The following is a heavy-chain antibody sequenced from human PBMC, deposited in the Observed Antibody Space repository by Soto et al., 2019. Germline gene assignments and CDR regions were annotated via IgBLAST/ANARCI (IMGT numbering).Heavy chain of an antibody. D-gene: IGHD3-9*01. V-gene: IGHV3-30-3*01. Sequence: GGSLRLSCAASGFTFSSYAVHGVRQAPGKGLEWVAVISYDGSNKYYADSVKGRFTISRHDDKNPVHLQMVCLSAEDTAVYYCAKDLTSFRIQPGESLFGPWGQGTLVTVLS. CDR1: GFTFSSYA. CDR3: AKDLTSFRIQPGESLFGP. CDR2: ISYDGSNK. J-gene: IGHJ5*02.